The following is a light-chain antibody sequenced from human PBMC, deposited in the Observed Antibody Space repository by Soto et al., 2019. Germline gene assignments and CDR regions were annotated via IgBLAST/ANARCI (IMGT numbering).Light chain of an antibody. Sequence: IQVTQSPSSLSASIGDRVTITCRASQNSSTYLNWYQQRPGKPPKLLIHTASTLPSGVPSRFSGSGSATDFTLTISSLQPEDFATYYCQQSYCTLSSFGQGTKLEI. J-gene: IGKJ2*04. CDR1: QNSSTY. CDR2: TAS. V-gene: IGKV1-39*01. CDR3: QQSYCTLSS.